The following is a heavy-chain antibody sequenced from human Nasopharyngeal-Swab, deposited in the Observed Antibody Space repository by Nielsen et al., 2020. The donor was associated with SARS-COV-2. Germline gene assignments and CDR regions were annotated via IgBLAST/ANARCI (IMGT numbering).Heavy chain of an antibody. D-gene: IGHD3-10*01. CDR2: ISYDGSNK. J-gene: IGHJ3*02. V-gene: IGHV3-30*18. CDR3: AKLDMVRGVIITSYAFDI. Sequence: VRQMPGKGLEWVAVISYDGSNKYYADPVKGRFTISRDNSKNTLYLQMNSLRAEDTAVYYCAKLDMVRGVIITSYAFDIWGQGTMVTVSS.